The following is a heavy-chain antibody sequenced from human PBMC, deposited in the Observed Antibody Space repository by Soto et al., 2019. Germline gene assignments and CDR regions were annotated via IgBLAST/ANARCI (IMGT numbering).Heavy chain of an antibody. J-gene: IGHJ6*02. CDR1: GFTFSSYA. CDR3: ARDRDYDFWSGYRRAYYYGMDV. D-gene: IGHD3-3*01. Sequence: QVQLVESGGGVVQPGRSLRLSCAASGFTFSSYAMHWVRQAPGEGLEWVAVISYDGSNKYYADSVKGRFTISRDNSKNTLFLQMNSLRAEDTAVYYCARDRDYDFWSGYRRAYYYGMDVWGQGTTVTVSS. CDR2: ISYDGSNK. V-gene: IGHV3-30-3*01.